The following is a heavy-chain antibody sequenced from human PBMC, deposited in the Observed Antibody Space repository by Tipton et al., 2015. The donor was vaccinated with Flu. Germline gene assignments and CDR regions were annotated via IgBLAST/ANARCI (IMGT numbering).Heavy chain of an antibody. D-gene: IGHD3-22*01. CDR2: IYYSGNT. V-gene: IGHV4-39*07. J-gene: IGHJ4*02. CDR1: GGSISDITYY. Sequence: TLSLTCTVSGGSISDITYYWGWIRQPPGKGLEWVGNIYYSGNTYYNPSLKSRATISVDTSKNQLSLKLNSVTAADTAVYYCASGNFYDSSGYFAFWGQGILVTVSS. CDR3: ASGNFYDSSGYFAF.